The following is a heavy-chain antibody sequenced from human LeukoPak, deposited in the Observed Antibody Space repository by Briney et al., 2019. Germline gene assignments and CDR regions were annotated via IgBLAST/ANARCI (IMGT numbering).Heavy chain of an antibody. CDR1: GGSVSSYY. J-gene: IGHJ6*03. V-gene: IGHV4-59*02. D-gene: IGHD6-13*01. Sequence: SETLSLTCTVSGGSVSSYYWSWIRQTPEKGLEWIGYMSYSGRTDYGPSLKSRVTMSVDTSKNQFSLKMSYVTAADTAVYYCARVAHSSSWYYYYYYMDVWGKGTTVTISS. CDR3: ARVAHSSSWYYYYYYMDV. CDR2: MSYSGRT.